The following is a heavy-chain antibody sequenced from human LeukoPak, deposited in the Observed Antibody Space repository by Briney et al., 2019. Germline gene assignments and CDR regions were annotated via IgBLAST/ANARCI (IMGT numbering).Heavy chain of an antibody. CDR1: GYTFTSNY. J-gene: IGHJ5*02. V-gene: IGHV1-2*02. CDR3: AGILPATSWFDP. CDR2: INPNSSDT. Sequence: ASVKVSCKAFGYTFTSNYMHWVRQAPGQGLEWMGWINPNSSDTNYAQKFQGRVTMTGDTSVSTAYMELSRLRSDDSAVYYCAGILPATSWFDPWGQGTLVTVSS. D-gene: IGHD2-2*01.